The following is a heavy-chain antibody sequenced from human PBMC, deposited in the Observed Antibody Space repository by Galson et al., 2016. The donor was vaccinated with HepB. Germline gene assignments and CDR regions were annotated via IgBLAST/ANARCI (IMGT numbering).Heavy chain of an antibody. Sequence: SLRLCCAVSGFTFRSYSMNWVRQAPGKGLEWLSYISSSSSIIYYADSVKGRFTISRDNAKNSLYLQMNSLRDEDTAVYYCARERPFPYNASGSYFYYWGQGTLVTVSS. CDR3: ARERPFPYNASGSYFYY. V-gene: IGHV3-48*02. D-gene: IGHD3-10*01. CDR2: ISSSSSII. CDR1: GFTFRSYS. J-gene: IGHJ4*02.